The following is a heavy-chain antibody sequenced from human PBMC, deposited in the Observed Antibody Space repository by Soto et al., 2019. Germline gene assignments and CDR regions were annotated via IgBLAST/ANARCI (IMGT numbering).Heavy chain of an antibody. V-gene: IGHV4-34*02. CDR1: GGSFSGYY. CDR3: ARGEAYSNYPAR. J-gene: IGHJ4*02. Sequence: QVQLQQWGARLLKPSETLSLTCTFSGGSFSGYYWNWIRQSPGKGLEWVGETHHSGSTNYNPSLKGRATISLDMSKNQLSPKLSSMTAADTAIYYCARGEAYSNYPARWGQGSLVTVSS. CDR2: THHSGST. D-gene: IGHD4-4*01.